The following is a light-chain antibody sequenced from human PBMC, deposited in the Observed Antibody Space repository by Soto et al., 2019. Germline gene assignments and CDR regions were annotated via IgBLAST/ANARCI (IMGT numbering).Light chain of an antibody. CDR2: DVS. V-gene: IGLV2-14*01. CDR1: SSDVVGYNY. J-gene: IGLJ1*01. CDR3: SSYTSSSTLSYV. Sequence: HSALTQPASVSGSPGQSITISCTGTSSDVVGYNYVSWYQQHPGKAPKLMIYDVSNRPSGVSNRFSGSKSGNTASLTISGLQAEDEADYYCSSYTSSSTLSYVFGTGTKATVL.